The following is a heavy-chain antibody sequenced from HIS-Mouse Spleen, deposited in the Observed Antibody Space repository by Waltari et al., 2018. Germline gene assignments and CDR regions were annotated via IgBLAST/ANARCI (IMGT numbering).Heavy chain of an antibody. V-gene: IGHV4-4*07. Sequence: QVQLQESGPGLVKPSETLSLTCTVSGGSISSYYWSWIRQPAGKGLEWIGRIYTSGSTNYNPSLKSRVTMSVDTSKNQFSLKLSSVTAADTAVYYCAREAHEYYYDSSGYSTEYFQHWGQGTLVTVSS. CDR2: IYTSGST. CDR3: AREAHEYYYDSSGYSTEYFQH. CDR1: GGSISSYY. J-gene: IGHJ1*01. D-gene: IGHD3-22*01.